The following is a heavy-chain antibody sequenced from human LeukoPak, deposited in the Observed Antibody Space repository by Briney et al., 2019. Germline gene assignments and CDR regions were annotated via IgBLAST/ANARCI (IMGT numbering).Heavy chain of an antibody. J-gene: IGHJ4*02. CDR3: ATGDRLPGDY. CDR1: GFTFSTYT. CDR2: ISGSTSFI. V-gene: IGHV3-21*01. D-gene: IGHD3-16*01. Sequence: GGSLRLSCAASGFTFSTYTMNWVRQAPGKGLEWVSSISGSTSFIYYADSVKGRFTISRDNAKNSLYLQMNSLRAEETAVYYCATGDRLPGDYWGQGTLVTVSS.